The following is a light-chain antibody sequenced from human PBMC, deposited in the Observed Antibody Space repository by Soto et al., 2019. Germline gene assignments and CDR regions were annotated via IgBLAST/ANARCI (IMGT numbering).Light chain of an antibody. V-gene: IGKV4-1*01. CDR3: QQYYSTPLT. J-gene: IGKJ3*01. Sequence: DIVMTQSPDSLAVSLGERATINCKSSQSVLYSSNNKNYLAWYHQKPGQPHTLLIYWASTRESGVPDRFSGSGAGTDFTLTISSLRAEDVAVYYCQQYYSTPLTFGPGTKVDIK. CDR1: QSVLYSSNNKNY. CDR2: WAS.